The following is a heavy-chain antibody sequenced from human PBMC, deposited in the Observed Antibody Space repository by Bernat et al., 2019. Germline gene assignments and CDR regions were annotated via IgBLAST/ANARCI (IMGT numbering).Heavy chain of an antibody. V-gene: IGHV3-74*01. D-gene: IGHD3-10*01. CDR2: ISGDGSTT. CDR3: AQNYYNAGKY. Sequence: EVQLVESGGGLVQPGGSLRLSCEASGFTFSNYWMHWVRQAPGKGLVWVSRISGDGSTTNYADSVKGRFTISRDNAKNTLYLQMNSLRAEDTAVYYCAQNYYNAGKYWGQGTLVTVSS. J-gene: IGHJ4*02. CDR1: GFTFSNYW.